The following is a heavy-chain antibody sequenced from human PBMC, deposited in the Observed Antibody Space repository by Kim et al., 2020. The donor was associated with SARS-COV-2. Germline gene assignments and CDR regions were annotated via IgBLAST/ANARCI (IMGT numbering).Heavy chain of an antibody. CDR3: ARGGSGSRQRIVRYEY. CDR2: IYYSGST. V-gene: IGHV4-31*03. D-gene: IGHD3-10*01. Sequence: SETLSLTCTVSGGSISSGGYYWSWIRQHPGKGLEWIGYIYYSGSTYYNPSLKSRVTISVDTSKNQFSLKLSSVTAADTAVYYCARGGSGSRQRIVRYEYWGQGTLVTVSS. CDR1: GGSISSGGYY. J-gene: IGHJ4*02.